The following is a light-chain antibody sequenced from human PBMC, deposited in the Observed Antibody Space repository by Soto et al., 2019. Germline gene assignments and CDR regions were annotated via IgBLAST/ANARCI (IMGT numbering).Light chain of an antibody. V-gene: IGKV3-15*01. CDR2: GAS. Sequence: IVITQSSGTLSLSPGERAPLSCRASQSVSSNLAWYQQKPGQAPRLLIYGASTRATGIPARFSGSGSGTEFTLTISSLQSEDFAVYYCQQYNNWPWTFGQGTKVDIK. CDR3: QQYNNWPWT. J-gene: IGKJ1*01. CDR1: QSVSSN.